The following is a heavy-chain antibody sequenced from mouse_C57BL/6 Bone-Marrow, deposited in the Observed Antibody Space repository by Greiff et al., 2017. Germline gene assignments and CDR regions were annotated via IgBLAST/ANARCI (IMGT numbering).Heavy chain of an antibody. CDR1: GFTFSTYG. Sequence: EVKVVESGGDLVKPGGSLKLSCAASGFTFSTYGMSWVRQTPDKRLEWVATISSGGSYTYYPDSVKGRFIISRDNAKNTLYLQMSSLKSEDTAMYYWARAAVYYGMGAMDYWGQGTAVTVSS. V-gene: IGHV5-6*01. D-gene: IGHD1-1*01. J-gene: IGHJ4*01. CDR3: ARAAVYYGMGAMDY. CDR2: ISSGGSYT.